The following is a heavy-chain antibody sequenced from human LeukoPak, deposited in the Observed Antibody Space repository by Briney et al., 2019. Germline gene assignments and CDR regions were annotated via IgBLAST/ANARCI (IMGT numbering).Heavy chain of an antibody. D-gene: IGHD1-26*01. J-gene: IGHJ4*02. CDR1: GGTFSSYA. V-gene: IGHV1-69*13. Sequence: SVKVSCKASGGTFSSYAISWVRQAPGEGLEWMGGIIPIFGTANYAQKFKGRVTITADESTSRAYMEVSRLRSEDTAVYYCARAGWPRCDLLDEWGQGTLVTVSS. CDR3: ARAGWPRCDLLDE. CDR2: IIPIFGTA.